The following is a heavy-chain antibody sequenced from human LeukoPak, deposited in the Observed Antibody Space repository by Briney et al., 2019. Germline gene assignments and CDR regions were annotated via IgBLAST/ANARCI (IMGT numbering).Heavy chain of an antibody. D-gene: IGHD3-22*01. CDR3: ARARGDYYDSSGYYYFDY. CDR1: GFTVSSNY. CDR2: IYSGGST. Sequence: GGSLRLSCAASGFTVSSNYMSWVRQAPGKGLEWVSVIYSGGSTYYADSVKGRFTISRDNSKNTLYLQMNSLRAEDTAVYYCARARGDYYDSSGYYYFDYWGQGTLVTVSS. V-gene: IGHV3-66*01. J-gene: IGHJ4*02.